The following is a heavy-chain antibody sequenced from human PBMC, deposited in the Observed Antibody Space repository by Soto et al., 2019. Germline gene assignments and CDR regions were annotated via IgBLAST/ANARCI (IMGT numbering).Heavy chain of an antibody. J-gene: IGHJ6*03. Sequence: VQLVQSGAEVKRPGSSVKVSCKAPVGTFSDYNIAWVRQARGQGLEWMGRIIPKPGITNYAHKFQDRVRITADKATSTAYMELTSLRYEDTAVYFCARVEGTRTTNFYHYMDVWGEGTSVTVS. CDR1: VGTFSDYN. CDR2: IIPKPGIT. D-gene: IGHD2-8*01. CDR3: ARVEGTRTTNFYHYMDV. V-gene: IGHV1-69*02.